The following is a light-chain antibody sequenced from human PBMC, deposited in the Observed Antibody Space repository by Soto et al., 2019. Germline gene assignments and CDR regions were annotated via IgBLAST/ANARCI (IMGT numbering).Light chain of an antibody. CDR2: LNSDGSR. CDR1: SGHSSYT. CDR3: QTWGIGMQV. Sequence: QLVLTQSPSASASPGASVKLTCTLSSGHSSYTIAWHQQQPEKGPRDLMKLNSDGSRNKGDGIPDRFSGSSSGAERYLTISSLQSEDEADYYCQTWGIGMQVFGGGTKLTVL. V-gene: IGLV4-69*01. J-gene: IGLJ3*02.